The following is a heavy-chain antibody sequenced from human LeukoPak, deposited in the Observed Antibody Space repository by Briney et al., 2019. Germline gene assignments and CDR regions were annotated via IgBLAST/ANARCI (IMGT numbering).Heavy chain of an antibody. CDR2: IYWDDDK. D-gene: IGHD2-15*01. V-gene: IGHV2-5*02. J-gene: IGHJ4*02. CDR3: AHTRVVVAATSFDY. Sequence: ESGPTLVKPTQTLTLTCTFSGFSLSTSGVGVGWIRQPPGKALEWLALIYWDDDKRYSPSLKSRLTITKDTSKNQVVLTMTNMDPVDTATYYCAHTRVVVAATSFDYWGQGTLVTVSS. CDR1: GFSLSTSGVG.